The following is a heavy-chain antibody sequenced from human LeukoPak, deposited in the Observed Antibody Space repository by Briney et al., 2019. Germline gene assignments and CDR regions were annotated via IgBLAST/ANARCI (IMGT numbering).Heavy chain of an antibody. CDR2: ISSSGSTI. J-gene: IGHJ4*02. Sequence: PGGSLRLSCAASGFTFSDSYMSWLRQAPGKGPEYISYISSSGSTIYYADSVKGRFTLSRDNAKNSLSLEMNSLRAEDTAVYYCARGKYSFDYWGQGTLVTVSS. V-gene: IGHV3-11*01. CDR1: GFTFSDSY. CDR3: ARGKYSFDY.